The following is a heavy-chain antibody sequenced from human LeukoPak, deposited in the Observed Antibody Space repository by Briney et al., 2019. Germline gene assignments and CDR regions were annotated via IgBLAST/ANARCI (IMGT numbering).Heavy chain of an antibody. CDR1: GGSISSSSYY. V-gene: IGHV4-39*01. J-gene: IGHJ4*02. Sequence: SETLSLTCTVSGGSISSSSYYWGWIRQPPGKGLEWIGSIYYSGSTYYNPSLKSRVTISVDTSKNQSSLKLSSVTAADTAVYYCASQYCSGGSCSHDYWGQGTLVTVSS. CDR2: IYYSGST. CDR3: ASQYCSGGSCSHDY. D-gene: IGHD2-15*01.